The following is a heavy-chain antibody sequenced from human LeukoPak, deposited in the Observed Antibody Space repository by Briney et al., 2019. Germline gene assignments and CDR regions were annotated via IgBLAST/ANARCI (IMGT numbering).Heavy chain of an antibody. V-gene: IGHV4-34*01. CDR2: INHSGST. CDR1: RGSFSGYY. D-gene: IGHD3-9*01. CDR3: ARGAHVLRYFDWSAGVTEYFQH. Sequence: PSETLSLTCAVYRGSFSGYYWSWIRQPPGKGLEWIGEINHSGSTNYNPSLKSRVTISVDTSKNQFSLKLSSVTAADTAVYYCARGAHVLRYFDWSAGVTEYFQHWGQGTLVTVSS. J-gene: IGHJ1*01.